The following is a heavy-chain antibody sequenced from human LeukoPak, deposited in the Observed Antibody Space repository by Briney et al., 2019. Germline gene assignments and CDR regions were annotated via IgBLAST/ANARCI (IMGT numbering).Heavy chain of an antibody. Sequence: GSLRLSCAASGFTFSSYAMSWVRQAPGKGLEWIGEINHSGSTNYNPSLKSRVTISVDTSKNQFSLKLSSVTAADTAVYYCAREYNHSWGQGTMVTVSS. V-gene: IGHV4-34*01. CDR3: AREYNHS. D-gene: IGHD1-1*01. CDR1: GFTFSSYA. CDR2: INHSGST. J-gene: IGHJ3*01.